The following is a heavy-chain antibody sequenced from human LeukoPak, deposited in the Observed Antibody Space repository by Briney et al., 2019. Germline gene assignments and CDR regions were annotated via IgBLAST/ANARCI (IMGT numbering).Heavy chain of an antibody. Sequence: GGSLRLSCAASGFTFSSYGMHWVRQAPGKGLEWVAFIRYDGSNKYYADSVKGRFTISRDNSKNTLYLQMNSLRAEDTAVYYCASSTGTPRPYYYYYYMDVWGKGTTVTVSS. J-gene: IGHJ6*03. CDR3: ASSTGTPRPYYYYYYMDV. D-gene: IGHD1-1*01. CDR1: GFTFSSYG. V-gene: IGHV3-30*02. CDR2: IRYDGSNK.